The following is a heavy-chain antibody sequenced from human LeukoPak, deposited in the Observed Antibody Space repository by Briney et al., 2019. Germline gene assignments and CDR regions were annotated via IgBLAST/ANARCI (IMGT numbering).Heavy chain of an antibody. V-gene: IGHV3-23*01. CDR1: RLTFSNYA. D-gene: IGHD3-10*01. CDR3: ANQRETQGSFYEFVY. CDR2: ISGSGGDI. J-gene: IGHJ4*02. Sequence: GGSLRLSCAASRLTFSNYAMTWVRQAPGKGLEWVSSISGSGGDIFYADSVKGRFTISRDNSKDTLYLQMNNLRAEDTALYYCANQRETQGSFYEFVYWGQGTLVTVSS.